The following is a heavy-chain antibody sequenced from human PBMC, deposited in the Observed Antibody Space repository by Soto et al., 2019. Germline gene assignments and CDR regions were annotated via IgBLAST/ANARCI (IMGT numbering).Heavy chain of an antibody. V-gene: IGHV3-33*01. D-gene: IGHD2-15*01. CDR1: GLTFSSYG. Sequence: PGGSLRLSCAASGLTFSSYGMHWVRQAPGKGLEWVAVIWRDGSNKNYADSVKGRFTISRDNSKNMLYLQMNSLRVEDTAVYYCARGPGRLISWSLDYGGQGTLVTVSS. CDR2: IWRDGSNK. J-gene: IGHJ4*02. CDR3: ARGPGRLISWSLDY.